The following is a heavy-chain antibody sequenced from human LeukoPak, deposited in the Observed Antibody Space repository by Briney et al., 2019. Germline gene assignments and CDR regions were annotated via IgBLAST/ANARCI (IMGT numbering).Heavy chain of an antibody. V-gene: IGHV1-18*01. J-gene: IGHJ4*02. CDR1: GYTFTSYD. D-gene: IGHD5-12*01. CDR3: ARDSDYSGYDWFVY. Sequence: ASVKVSCKASGYTFTSYDITWVRQAPGQGLEWMGWITPYNDNTNYAQKLQGRVTMTTDTATSTAYMEVRSLRSDDTAVYYCARDSDYSGYDWFVYWGQGTLVTVSS. CDR2: ITPYNDNT.